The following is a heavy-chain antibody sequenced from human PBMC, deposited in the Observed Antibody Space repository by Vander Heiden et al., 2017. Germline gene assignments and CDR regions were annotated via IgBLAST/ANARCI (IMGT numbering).Heavy chain of an antibody. CDR3: ARDCSGGSCYSGGFDY. J-gene: IGHJ4*02. CDR2: IWYDGSNK. Sequence: QVQLVESGGGVVQPGRSLRLSCAASGFTFSSYGMHWVRQAPGKGREWVAVIWYDGSNKYYADSVKGRFTISRDNSKNTLYLQMNSLRAEDTAVYYCARDCSGGSCYSGGFDYWGQGTLVTVSS. V-gene: IGHV3-33*01. D-gene: IGHD2-15*01. CDR1: GFTFSSYG.